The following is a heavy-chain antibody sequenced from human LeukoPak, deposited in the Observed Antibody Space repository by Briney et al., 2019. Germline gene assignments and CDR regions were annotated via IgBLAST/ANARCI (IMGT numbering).Heavy chain of an antibody. CDR1: GGSFSGYY. Sequence: SETLSLTCAVYGGSFSGYYWSWIRQPPGKGLEWIGEINHSGGTNYNPSLKSRVTISVDTSKNQFSLKLSSVTAADTAVYYCARVAGITMVRGVNWFDPWGQGTLVTVSS. J-gene: IGHJ5*02. CDR3: ARVAGITMVRGVNWFDP. CDR2: INHSGGT. V-gene: IGHV4-34*01. D-gene: IGHD3-10*01.